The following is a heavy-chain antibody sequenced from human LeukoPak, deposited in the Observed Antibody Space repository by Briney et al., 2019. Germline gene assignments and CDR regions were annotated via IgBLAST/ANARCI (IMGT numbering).Heavy chain of an antibody. CDR1: GGSISSYY. Sequence: SETLSLTCAVSGGSISSYYWSWIRQPPGKGLEWIGYIYYRGSTNYSPSLKSRVTISLDTSRNQFSLKLNSVTAADTAVYYCARDAGDDYDYYYGVDVWGKGTTVTVSS. CDR2: IYYRGST. V-gene: IGHV4-59*01. D-gene: IGHD3-10*01. J-gene: IGHJ6*04. CDR3: ARDAGDDYDYYYGVDV.